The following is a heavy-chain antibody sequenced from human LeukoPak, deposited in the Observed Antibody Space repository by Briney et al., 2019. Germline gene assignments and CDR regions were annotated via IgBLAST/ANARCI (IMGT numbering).Heavy chain of an antibody. J-gene: IGHJ4*02. V-gene: IGHV3-30*03. Sequence: GRSLRLSCAASGFTFSAFCMHWVRQAPGKGLEWVAVIAYDGSVKYDADSVKGRFTITRDNSKNTLFLQRNSLSGEDTAVYCCAREHSGYYFEYWGQGTLVTVSS. CDR1: GFTFSAFC. CDR2: IAYDGSVK. CDR3: AREHSGYYFEY. D-gene: IGHD6-19*01.